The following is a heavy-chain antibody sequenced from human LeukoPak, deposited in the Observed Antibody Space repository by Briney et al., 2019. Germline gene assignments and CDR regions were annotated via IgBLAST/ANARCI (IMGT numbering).Heavy chain of an antibody. V-gene: IGHV1-18*04. D-gene: IGHD3-10*01. CDR1: GYTFTSYG. CDR3: ARDPYGSGSSYYYYGMDV. Sequence: EASVTVSCKASGYTFTSYGISWVRQAPGQGLEWMGWISAYNGNTNYAQKLQGRVTMTTDTSTSTAYMELRSLRSDDTAVYYCARDPYGSGSSYYYYGMDVWGKGTTVTVSS. CDR2: ISAYNGNT. J-gene: IGHJ6*04.